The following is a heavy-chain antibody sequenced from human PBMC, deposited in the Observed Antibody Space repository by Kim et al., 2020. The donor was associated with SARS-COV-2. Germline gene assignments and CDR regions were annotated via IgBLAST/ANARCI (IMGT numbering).Heavy chain of an antibody. CDR1: GGSISSGGYY. CDR2: IYYSGST. CDR3: ARDFGTAGDSSGYYELPRWAFDI. Sequence: SETLSLTCTVSGGSISSGGYYWSWIRQHPGKGLEWIGYIYYSGSTYYNPSLKSRVTISVDTSKNQFSLKLSSVTAADTAMYYCARDFGTAGDSSGYYELPRWAFDIWGQGTMVTVSS. D-gene: IGHD3-22*01. J-gene: IGHJ3*02. V-gene: IGHV4-31*03.